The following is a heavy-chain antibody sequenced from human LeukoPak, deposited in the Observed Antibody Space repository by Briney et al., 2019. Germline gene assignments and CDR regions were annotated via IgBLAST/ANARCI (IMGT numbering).Heavy chain of an antibody. CDR3: AKGHDY. Sequence: GGSLRLSCSASGFTFNTYEMNWVPQAPGKGLEWVSYISSSGSTISYADSVKGRFTISRDNSKNTLYLQMNSLRGEDTAVYYCAKGHDYWGQGTLVTVSS. CDR2: ISSSGSTI. J-gene: IGHJ4*02. CDR1: GFTFNTYE. V-gene: IGHV3-48*03.